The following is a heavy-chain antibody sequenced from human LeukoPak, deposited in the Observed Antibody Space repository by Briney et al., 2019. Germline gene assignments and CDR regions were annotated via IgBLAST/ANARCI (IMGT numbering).Heavy chain of an antibody. V-gene: IGHV4-4*07. Sequence: SETLSLTCTVSGGSISSYYWSWIRQPAGKGLEWIGRIYTSGSTNYNPSLKSRVTISVDTSKNQFSLKLSSVTAADTAVYYCARGDSTTVVTFRSQYYYYYMDVWGKGTTVTISS. CDR2: IYTSGST. D-gene: IGHD4-23*01. CDR3: ARGDSTTVVTFRSQYYYYYMDV. J-gene: IGHJ6*03. CDR1: GGSISSYY.